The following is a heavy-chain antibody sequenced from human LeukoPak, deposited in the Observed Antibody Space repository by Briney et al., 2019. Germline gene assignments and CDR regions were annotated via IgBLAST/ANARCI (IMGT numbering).Heavy chain of an antibody. J-gene: IGHJ4*02. CDR1: GYTFTGYY. V-gene: IGHV1-46*01. CDR2: INPSGGNT. CDR3: ARDGSFSSSWYYFDY. Sequence: ASVKVSCKASGYTFTGYYMHWVRQAPGQGLEWMGIINPSGGNTNYAQKFQGRVTMTRDTSTSTVYMELSSLRSEDTAVYYCARDGSFSSSWYYFDYWGQGTLVTVSS. D-gene: IGHD6-13*01.